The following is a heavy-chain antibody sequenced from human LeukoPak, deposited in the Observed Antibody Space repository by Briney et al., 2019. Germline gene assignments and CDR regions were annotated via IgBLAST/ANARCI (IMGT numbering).Heavy chain of an antibody. CDR3: ATKARDRVSQQLVRDYYYYYYMDV. V-gene: IGHV1-69*13. CDR2: IIPIFGTA. Sequence: ASVKVSCKASGYTFTSYGISWVRQAPGQGLEWMGGIIPIFGTANYAQKFQGRVTITADESTSTAYMELSSLRSEDTAVYYCATKARDRVSQQLVRDYYYYYYMDVWGKGTTVTISS. D-gene: IGHD6-13*01. J-gene: IGHJ6*03. CDR1: GYTFTSYG.